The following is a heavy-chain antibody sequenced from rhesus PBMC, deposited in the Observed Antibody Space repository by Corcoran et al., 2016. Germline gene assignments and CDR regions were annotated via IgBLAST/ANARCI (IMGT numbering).Heavy chain of an antibody. J-gene: IGHJ1*01. Sequence: QVQLQESGPGLVTPSETLPLPCAVSGASISSTYWSWLGPPPGKGMEWIGYIYGGGGSTIYNPSLKSRVTISKDTAKNQFSLKLSSVTAADTAVYYCATTAAGLEYFEFWGQGALVTVSS. CDR2: IYGGGGST. CDR1: GASISSTY. D-gene: IGHD6S26*01. CDR3: ATTAAGLEYFEF. V-gene: IGHV4S6*01.